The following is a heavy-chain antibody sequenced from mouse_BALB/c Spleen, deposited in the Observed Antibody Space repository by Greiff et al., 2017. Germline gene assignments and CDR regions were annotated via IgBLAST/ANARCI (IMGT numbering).Heavy chain of an antibody. D-gene: IGHD2-4*01. V-gene: IGHV1-69*02. Sequence: QVQLQQPGAELVRPGASVKLSCKASGYTFTSYWINWVKQRPGQGLEWIGNIYPSDSYTNYNQKFKDKATLTVDKSSSTAYMQLSSPTSEDSAVYYCTRVYYDYEGYAIDYWGQGTSVTVSS. CDR1: GYTFTSYW. J-gene: IGHJ4*01. CDR2: IYPSDSYT. CDR3: TRVYYDYEGYAIDY.